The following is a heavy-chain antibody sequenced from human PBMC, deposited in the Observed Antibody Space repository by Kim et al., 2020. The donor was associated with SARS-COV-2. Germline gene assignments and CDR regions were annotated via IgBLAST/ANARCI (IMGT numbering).Heavy chain of an antibody. CDR3: TRHAGGFDS. CDR1: GFTFSTYG. D-gene: IGHD3-10*01. V-gene: IGHV3-23*01. J-gene: IGHJ4*02. Sequence: GGSLRLSCAASGFTFSTYGLSWVRQAPGKGLEWVSSFSGSGVTRYIDSVKGRFAISRDNSKNTLYLQMNSLRAEDTAIYYCTRHAGGFDSWGQGTLVTVSS. CDR2: FSGSGVT.